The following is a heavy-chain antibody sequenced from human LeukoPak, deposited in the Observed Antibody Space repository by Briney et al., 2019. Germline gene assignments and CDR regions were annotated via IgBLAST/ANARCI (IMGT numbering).Heavy chain of an antibody. Sequence: GGSLRLSCAASGFTFSRYSMNWVRQAPGKGLEWVSYISGGSTSIYYGDSVKGRFTISRDNAKNSLYLQMNSLRVEDTAVYYCARDGAATGPDFDYWGQGTLVTVSS. V-gene: IGHV3-48*01. D-gene: IGHD6-13*01. J-gene: IGHJ4*02. CDR3: ARDGAATGPDFDY. CDR2: ISGGSTSI. CDR1: GFTFSRYS.